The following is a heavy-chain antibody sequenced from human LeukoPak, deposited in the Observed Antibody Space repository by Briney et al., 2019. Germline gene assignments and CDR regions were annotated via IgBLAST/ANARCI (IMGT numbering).Heavy chain of an antibody. V-gene: IGHV1-69*13. D-gene: IGHD3-22*01. Sequence: SVKVSCKASGGTFSSYAISWVRQAPGQGLEWMEGIIPIFGTANYAQKFQGRVTITADESTSTAYMELSSLRSEDTAVYYCARDKGQDDYYDSSGFFDYWGQGTLVTVSS. J-gene: IGHJ4*02. CDR2: IIPIFGTA. CDR1: GGTFSSYA. CDR3: ARDKGQDDYYDSSGFFDY.